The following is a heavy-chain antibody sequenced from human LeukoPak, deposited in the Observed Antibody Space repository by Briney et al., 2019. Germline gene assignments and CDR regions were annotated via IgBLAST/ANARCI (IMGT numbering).Heavy chain of an antibody. CDR1: GFTLSNYA. J-gene: IGHJ4*02. Sequence: GGSLRLSCAASGFTLSNYAMSWVRQAPGKGLEWVSALNSDGIKTYYTESVKGRFTISRDNSKNTLYLQMNSLRAEDTAVYYCARGPNYFDYWGQGTLVTVSS. CDR2: LNSDGIKT. CDR3: ARGPNYFDY. V-gene: IGHV3-23*01.